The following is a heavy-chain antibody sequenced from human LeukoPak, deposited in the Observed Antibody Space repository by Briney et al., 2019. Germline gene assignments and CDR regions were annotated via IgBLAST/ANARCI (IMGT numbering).Heavy chain of an antibody. Sequence: GGSLRLSCAASGFIFSNYAMIWARQAPGKGLEWVSGITGSGDTTHYGDSMKGRFTIFRDNSKNTLILQMNSLTVEDSAIYYCAKGMGTAYWYFDLWGRGTLVTVSA. J-gene: IGHJ2*01. D-gene: IGHD7-27*01. CDR3: AKGMGTAYWYFDL. V-gene: IGHV3-23*01. CDR2: ITGSGDTT. CDR1: GFIFSNYA.